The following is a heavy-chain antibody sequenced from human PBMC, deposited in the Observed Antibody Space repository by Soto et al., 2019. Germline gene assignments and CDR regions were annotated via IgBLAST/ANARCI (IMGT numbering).Heavy chain of an antibody. D-gene: IGHD3-10*01. CDR2: TYYRSKWYN. CDR1: GDSVSTNSAA. V-gene: IGHV6-1*01. CDR3: ARAGPDYYYYGLDV. J-gene: IGHJ6*02. Sequence: SQTLSLTCAVSGDSVSTNSAAWNWISQSPSRGLEWLGRTYYRSKWYNDYAVSVKSRININADTSKIQISLQLNSVTPEDTAVYYCARAGPDYYYYGLDVWGQGTTVTVSS.